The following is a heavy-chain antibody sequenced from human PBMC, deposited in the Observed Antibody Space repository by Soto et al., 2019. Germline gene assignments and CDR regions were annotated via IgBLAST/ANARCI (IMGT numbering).Heavy chain of an antibody. D-gene: IGHD3-10*01. V-gene: IGHV4-31*03. J-gene: IGHJ5*02. CDR1: GGSISSGGYY. Sequence: QVQLQESGPGLVKPSQTLSLTCTVSGGSISSGGYYWSWIRQHPGKGLEWIGYIYYSGSTYYNPSLKSRVIISVDTSKNQFSLKLSSVTAADTAVYYCARDPAYGSGSSNWFDPWCQGTLVTVSS. CDR3: ARDPAYGSGSSNWFDP. CDR2: IYYSGST.